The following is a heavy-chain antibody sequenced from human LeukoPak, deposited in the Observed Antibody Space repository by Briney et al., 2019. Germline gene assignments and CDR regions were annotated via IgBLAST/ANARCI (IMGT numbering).Heavy chain of an antibody. CDR1: GFTFSRDS. V-gene: IGHV3-74*01. Sequence: GSLRLSCEASGFTFSRDSMDWVREAPGKGLVWVSRIKSDGSGIIYADSVKGRFTISRDNARNTLHLQMNSLRAEDTAVYYCATLSGYWGQGTLVTVSS. J-gene: IGHJ4*02. D-gene: IGHD3-10*01. CDR3: ATLSGY. CDR2: IKSDGSGI.